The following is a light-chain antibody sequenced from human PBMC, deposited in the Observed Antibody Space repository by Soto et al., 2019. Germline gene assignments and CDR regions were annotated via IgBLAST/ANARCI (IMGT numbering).Light chain of an antibody. V-gene: IGKV1-39*01. Sequence: DIQMTQSPCSLSASAGDRATLSCRASQTVSRNLHWYQQKPGKAPKLLIYYASSMQSGVPSRFSGSGSGTDFTLTISSLQPEDFATYYCQQSYSTPYTFGQGTKLEIK. CDR1: QTVSRN. CDR3: QQSYSTPYT. J-gene: IGKJ2*01. CDR2: YAS.